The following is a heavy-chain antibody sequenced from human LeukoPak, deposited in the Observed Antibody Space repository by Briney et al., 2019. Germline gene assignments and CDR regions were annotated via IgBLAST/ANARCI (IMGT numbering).Heavy chain of an antibody. CDR1: GYTFSGYY. J-gene: IGHJ4*02. CDR3: ARENTMVRGAKAFDY. V-gene: IGHV1-2*02. Sequence: SVKVSCKASGYTFSGYYMHWVRQAPGQGLEWVGWINPNSGGTNYAQKFQGRVTMTRDTSIRTAYMELSRLLSGDTAVYYCARENTMVRGAKAFDYWGQGTLVTVSS. CDR2: INPNSGGT. D-gene: IGHD3-10*01.